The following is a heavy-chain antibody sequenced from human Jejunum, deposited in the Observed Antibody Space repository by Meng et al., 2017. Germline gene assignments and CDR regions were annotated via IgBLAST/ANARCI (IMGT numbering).Heavy chain of an antibody. V-gene: IGHV4-38-2*01. D-gene: IGHD3-22*01. J-gene: IGHJ4*02. Sequence: GSLRLSCAVSGYSISSGYSWGWIRQPPGKGLEWIGNIYHSGTTYYNPSLKSRVTISVDTSKNHFSLKLSSVTAADTALYYCARYDSSAYRGFDYWGQGTLVTVSS. CDR1: GYSISSGYS. CDR2: IYHSGTT. CDR3: ARYDSSAYRGFDY.